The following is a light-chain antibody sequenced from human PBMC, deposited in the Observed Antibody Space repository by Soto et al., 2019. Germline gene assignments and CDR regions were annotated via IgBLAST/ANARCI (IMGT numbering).Light chain of an antibody. V-gene: IGKV3-20*01. CDR3: QQYGSSPRT. CDR1: QSLSSSD. J-gene: IGKJ1*01. CDR2: GAS. Sequence: EIVLTQSPGTLSLSPGERATLACSASQSLSSSDLDWYQQTPCQAPRLLIYGASGRAAGIPDRCSGSGSGTYFSLTISILEPDDFAVYFCQQYGSSPRTFGQGTKVEIK.